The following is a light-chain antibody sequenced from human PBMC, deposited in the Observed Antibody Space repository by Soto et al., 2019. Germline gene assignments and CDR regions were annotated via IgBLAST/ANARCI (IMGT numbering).Light chain of an antibody. Sequence: DIQMTQSPSSLSASVGDRVIITCRASQAISNYLAWYQQKPWSVPKVLINAASTLQAGVPSRFSGSGSGTDFTLTISVLQPEDVGTYYCQKYNTAPFTFGPGTKVTIK. CDR2: AAS. CDR1: QAISNY. J-gene: IGKJ3*01. V-gene: IGKV1-27*01. CDR3: QKYNTAPFT.